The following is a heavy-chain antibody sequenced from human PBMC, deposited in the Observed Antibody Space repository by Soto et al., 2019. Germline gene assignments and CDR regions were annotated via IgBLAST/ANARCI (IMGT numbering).Heavy chain of an antibody. CDR1: GFTFSNAW. J-gene: IGHJ4*02. V-gene: IGHV3-15*07. CDR2: IKSKTDGGTT. CDR3: TTIEGNWNYDYFDY. Sequence: AGGSLRLSCAASGFTFSNAWMNWVRQAPGKGLEWVGRIKSKTDGGTTDYAAPVKGRFTISRDDSKNTLYLQMNSLKTEDTAVYYCTTIEGNWNYDYFDYWGQGTLVTVS. D-gene: IGHD1-7*01.